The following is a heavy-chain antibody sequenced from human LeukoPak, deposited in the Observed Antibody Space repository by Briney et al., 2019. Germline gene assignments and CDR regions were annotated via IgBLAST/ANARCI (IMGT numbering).Heavy chain of an antibody. CDR2: IYYSGTT. Sequence: PSETLSLTCTVSGGSISSGGYYWSWIRQHPGKGLEWIGYIYYSGTTYYNPSLRNRATLFVDTSKNQFSLKLTSLTAADTAVYYCARDGVFHDSDGYSFDYWGQGTLVTVSS. CDR1: GGSISSGGYY. CDR3: ARDGVFHDSDGYSFDY. V-gene: IGHV4-30-4*08. D-gene: IGHD3-22*01. J-gene: IGHJ4*02.